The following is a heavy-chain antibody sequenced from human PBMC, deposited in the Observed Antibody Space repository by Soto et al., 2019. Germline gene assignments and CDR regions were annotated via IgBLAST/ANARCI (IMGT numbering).Heavy chain of an antibody. D-gene: IGHD2-15*01. CDR2: GKPNSGNT. CDR1: GYTFTSYD. Sequence: ASVKVSCKGSGYTFTSYDIKWGRQGPGQGVEGVGGGKPNSGNTGYAQKFQGRVTMTRNTSISTACMELSSLRSEDTAVYYCARGLGSCSCGSCYLLDTAFYIWGQGTMVTVSS. CDR3: ARGLGSCSCGSCYLLDTAFYI. J-gene: IGHJ3*02. V-gene: IGHV1-8*01.